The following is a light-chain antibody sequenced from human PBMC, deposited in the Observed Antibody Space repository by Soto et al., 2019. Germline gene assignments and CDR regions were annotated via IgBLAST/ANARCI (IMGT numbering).Light chain of an antibody. Sequence: EIVLTQSPGTLSLSPGERATLSCRASQSVASRNLAWYQQKSGQAPRLLIYGASSRAIHTPDRFSGSGSGTDFTLTISSLQSEDSEVYYCQQFNNWPRTFGQGTKVDIK. CDR2: GAS. CDR3: QQFNNWPRT. V-gene: IGKV3D-15*01. J-gene: IGKJ1*01. CDR1: QSVASRN.